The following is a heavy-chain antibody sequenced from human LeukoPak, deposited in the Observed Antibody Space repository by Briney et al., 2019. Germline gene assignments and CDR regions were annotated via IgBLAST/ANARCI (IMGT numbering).Heavy chain of an antibody. Sequence: SETLSLTCTVSGDSFRSYYWSWIRQPPGKGLEWIGYIYYSGSTNYNPSLKSRVTISVDTSKNQFSLKLSSVTAADTAVYYCVRPRFGDSYWYFDLWGRGTLVTVSS. V-gene: IGHV4-59*08. CDR1: GDSFRSYY. CDR3: VRPRFGDSYWYFDL. D-gene: IGHD4-17*01. J-gene: IGHJ2*01. CDR2: IYYSGST.